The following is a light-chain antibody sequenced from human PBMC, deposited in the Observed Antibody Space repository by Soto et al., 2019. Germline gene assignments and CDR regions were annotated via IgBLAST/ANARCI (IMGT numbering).Light chain of an antibody. CDR1: QGTGYN. CDR3: QKYDSVPWS. Sequence: DIQMTQSPTSLSASVGDRVTITCRASQGTGYNLAWYQQKPGKVPKVLIYTASTLHSGVPSRFSGSGSGTEFTLTINSLQPEDVATYFCQKYDSVPWSFGQGTRVEI. V-gene: IGKV1-27*01. J-gene: IGKJ1*01. CDR2: TAS.